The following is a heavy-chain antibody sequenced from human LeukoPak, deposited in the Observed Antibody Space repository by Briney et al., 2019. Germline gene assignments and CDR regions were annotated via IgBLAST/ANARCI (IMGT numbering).Heavy chain of an antibody. CDR1: GFSFSTFG. V-gene: IGHV3-30*18. Sequence: GGSLRLSCAASGFSFSTFGMHWVRQTPGKGLEWVSHISKDESNKYCADSVKGRFTISRDTSKNTLFLQMNSLRVEDTAVYYCAKDNPVLEYWGQGTLVTVSS. CDR3: AKDNPVLEY. CDR2: ISKDESNK. J-gene: IGHJ4*02.